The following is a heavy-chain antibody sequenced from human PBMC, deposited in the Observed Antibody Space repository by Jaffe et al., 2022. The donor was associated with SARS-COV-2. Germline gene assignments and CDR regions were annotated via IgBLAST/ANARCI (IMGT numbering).Heavy chain of an antibody. J-gene: IGHJ4*02. V-gene: IGHV3-23*01. Sequence: EVQLLESGGDLVQPGGSLRLSCKASGFTFSSCGMSWVRQAPGKGLEWVSAISASGDGTNHADSVKGRFTISRDNSKNTLYLQMNSLRVEDTAIYYCARGNPTPAAGLGFDHWGQGTLVTVSS. CDR1: GFTFSSCG. CDR2: ISASGDGT. D-gene: IGHD6-13*01. CDR3: ARGNPTPAAGLGFDH.